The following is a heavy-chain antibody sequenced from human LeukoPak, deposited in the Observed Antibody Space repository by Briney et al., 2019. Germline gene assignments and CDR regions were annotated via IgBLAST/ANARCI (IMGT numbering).Heavy chain of an antibody. Sequence: PSETLSLTCTVSGGSISSHYWSWIRQPPGKGLEWIGYIYYSGSTNYNPSLKSRVTISVDTSKNQFSLKLSSVTAADTAVYYCARGGPEVAARLHWFDPWGQGTLVTVSS. V-gene: IGHV4-59*11. CDR2: IYYSGST. D-gene: IGHD6-6*01. CDR3: ARGGPEVAARLHWFDP. CDR1: GGSISSHY. J-gene: IGHJ5*02.